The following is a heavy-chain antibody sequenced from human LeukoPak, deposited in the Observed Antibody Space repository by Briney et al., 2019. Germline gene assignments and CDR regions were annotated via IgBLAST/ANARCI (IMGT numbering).Heavy chain of an antibody. CDR3: ARRSGIAVAGAFDY. J-gene: IGHJ4*02. Sequence: PGGSLRLSCVVSGSRFDDYAMHWVRQVPGKGLEWVSGISWNSISIGYADSVKGRFTISRDNAKTSLYLQMNSLRAEDTAVYYCARRSGIAVAGAFDYWGQGTLVTVSS. CDR1: GSRFDDYA. D-gene: IGHD6-19*01. V-gene: IGHV3-9*01. CDR2: ISWNSISI.